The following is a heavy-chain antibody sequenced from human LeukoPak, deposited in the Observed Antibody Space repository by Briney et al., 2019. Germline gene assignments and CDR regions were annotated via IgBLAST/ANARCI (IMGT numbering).Heavy chain of an antibody. D-gene: IGHD2-2*01. CDR3: AKDQRTMTRRMDV. Sequence: GGSLRLSCAASGFTFRNYGMHWVRQVPGKGLEWLGVVTYDGSKAFYADSVKGRLTISRDNSRNTLYLQMNTLRVEDRAVYFCAKDQRTMTRRMDVWGQGTAVIVSS. CDR1: GFTFRNYG. V-gene: IGHV3-30*18. CDR2: VTYDGSKA. J-gene: IGHJ6*02.